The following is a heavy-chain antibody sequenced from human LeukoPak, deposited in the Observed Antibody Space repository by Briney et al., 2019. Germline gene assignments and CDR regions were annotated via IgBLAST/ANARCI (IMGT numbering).Heavy chain of an antibody. D-gene: IGHD5-24*01. CDR3: ARRGDGYNWGVFDY. CDR2: IYSGGST. Sequence: GGSLRLSCAASGFTVSSNYMSWVRQAPGKGLEWVSVIYSGGSTYYADSVKGRFTISRDNSKNTLYLQMNSLRAEDTAAYYCARRGDGYNWGVFDYWGQGTLVTVSS. J-gene: IGHJ4*02. CDR1: GFTVSSNY. V-gene: IGHV3-53*01.